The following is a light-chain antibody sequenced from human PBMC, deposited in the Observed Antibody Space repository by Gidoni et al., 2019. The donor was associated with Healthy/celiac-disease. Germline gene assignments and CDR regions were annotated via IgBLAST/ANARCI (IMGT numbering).Light chain of an antibody. CDR3: QAWDSSTGV. J-gene: IGLJ2*01. CDR2: QDS. Sequence: SYELTQPPSVSVSPGQTASITCSGDKLGAKYACWYQQKPGQSPVLVIYQDSKRPSGISERFSGSNSGNTATLTISGTQGMDEADYYCQAWDSSTGVFGGGTKLTVL. V-gene: IGLV3-1*01. CDR1: KLGAKY.